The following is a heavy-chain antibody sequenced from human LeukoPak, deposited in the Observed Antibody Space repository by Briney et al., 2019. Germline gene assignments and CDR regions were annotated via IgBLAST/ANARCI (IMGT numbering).Heavy chain of an antibody. D-gene: IGHD1-26*01. J-gene: IGHJ4*02. CDR3: ARRRDSGSLQHFDY. V-gene: IGHV3-74*01. Sequence: PGGSLRLSCAASGFTFSSYWMHWVRQAPGKGLVWVSRINRDGSTTSYADSVKGRFTISRDNAKNTLYLQMNSLRAEDTAVYYCARRRDSGSLQHFDYWGQGTLVTVSS. CDR2: INRDGSTT. CDR1: GFTFSSYW.